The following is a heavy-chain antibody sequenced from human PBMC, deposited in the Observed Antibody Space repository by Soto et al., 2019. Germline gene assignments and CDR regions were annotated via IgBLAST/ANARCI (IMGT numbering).Heavy chain of an antibody. J-gene: IGHJ6*02. D-gene: IGHD6-6*01. CDR1: AFTFSSYG. Sequence: GGSLRLSGAASAFTFSSYGMHWVRQAPGKGLVWVAVISYDVSNKYYADSVKGRLTISRDNSKNTLYLQMNSLRDEATAVYYRAKVIAARWSGMDAWGQLTMVTVSS. CDR2: ISYDVSNK. V-gene: IGHV3-30*18. CDR3: AKVIAARWSGMDA.